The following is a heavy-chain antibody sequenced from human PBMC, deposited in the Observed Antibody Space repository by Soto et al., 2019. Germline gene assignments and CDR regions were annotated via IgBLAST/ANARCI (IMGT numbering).Heavy chain of an antibody. CDR2: ISYEGSNK. Sequence: SLGLSCAASGFTFSSYAMHWVRQAPGTGLEWVAVISYEGSNKYYADSVKGRFTISRDNSKNTLYLQMNSLRTEDTAVYYCARVLGGMATVPFDYWGQGALVTVSS. D-gene: IGHD4-4*01. CDR3: ARVLGGMATVPFDY. J-gene: IGHJ4*02. CDR1: GFTFSSYA. V-gene: IGHV3-30-3*01.